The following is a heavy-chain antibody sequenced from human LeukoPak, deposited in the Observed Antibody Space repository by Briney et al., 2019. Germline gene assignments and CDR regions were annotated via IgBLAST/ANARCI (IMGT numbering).Heavy chain of an antibody. Sequence: GGSLRLSCAASGFTFNYFWMHWVRQVPGKGPVWVSGNNNDGTATYYADSVKGRFTISRDNAKNTVYLQMNGLRAEDTSVYFCATVSEYWGQGTLVTVSS. CDR2: NNNDGTAT. CDR1: GFTFNYFW. J-gene: IGHJ4*02. V-gene: IGHV3-74*01. CDR3: ATVSEY.